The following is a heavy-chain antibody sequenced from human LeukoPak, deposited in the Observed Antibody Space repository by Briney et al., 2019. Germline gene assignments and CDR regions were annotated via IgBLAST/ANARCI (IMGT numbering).Heavy chain of an antibody. J-gene: IGHJ3*02. CDR1: GFSVSNTY. CDR2: IYSGGNT. Sequence: PGGSLRLSCAASGFSVSNTYRSWVRQAPGKGLEWVSIIYSGGNTYYADSVKGRFTISRDNSKNTLYLQMNSLRAEDTAVYYCISSTSWDIWGQGTMVTVSS. D-gene: IGHD2-2*01. CDR3: ISSTSWDI. V-gene: IGHV3-53*01.